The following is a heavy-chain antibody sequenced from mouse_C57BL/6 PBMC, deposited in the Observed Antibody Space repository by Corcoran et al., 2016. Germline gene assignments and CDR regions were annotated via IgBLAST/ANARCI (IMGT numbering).Heavy chain of an antibody. CDR2: NYPGSGIT. D-gene: IGHD1-1*01. CDR3: ARERIYYYGSREYYFYY. Sequence: QVQLTQSGAELVRPGASVKLSCEASGYTFTGYYINWVQQRPRQGLEWIARNYPGSGITYYNEKLKGKATLNGEKSSSTAYMQLISLTSEDSAVYFCARERIYYYGSREYYFYYWGQGTTLTVSS. J-gene: IGHJ2*01. V-gene: IGHV1-76*01. CDR1: GYTFTGYY.